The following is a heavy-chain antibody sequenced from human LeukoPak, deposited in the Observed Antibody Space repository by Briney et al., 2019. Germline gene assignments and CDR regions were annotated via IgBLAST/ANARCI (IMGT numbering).Heavy chain of an antibody. CDR1: VFTFSSYA. CDR2: ISGSGGGT. J-gene: IGHJ4*02. D-gene: IGHD1-26*01. CDR3: AKDLGRYRNNYFDC. Sequence: VGSLRLSCAASVFTFSSYAMSWVRQAPEKGLEWVSTISGSGGGTYYADSVKGRFTISRADSKSTLYLQMNSLRAEDTAVYYCAKDLGRYRNNYFDCWGQGTLITVSS. V-gene: IGHV3-23*01.